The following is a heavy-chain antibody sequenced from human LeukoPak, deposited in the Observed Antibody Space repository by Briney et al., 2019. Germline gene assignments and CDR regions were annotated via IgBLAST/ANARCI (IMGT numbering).Heavy chain of an antibody. V-gene: IGHV1-69*01. Sequence: ASVKVSCKASGGTFSSYAISWVRQAPGQGLEWMGGIIPIFGTANYAQKFQSRVTITADESTSTAYMELSSLRSEDTAVYYCARSEADIVATIVDYWGQGTLVTVSS. CDR2: IIPIFGTA. CDR1: GGTFSSYA. D-gene: IGHD5-12*01. CDR3: ARSEADIVATIVDY. J-gene: IGHJ4*02.